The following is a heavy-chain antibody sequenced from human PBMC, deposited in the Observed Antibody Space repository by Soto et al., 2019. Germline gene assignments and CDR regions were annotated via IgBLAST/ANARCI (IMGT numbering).Heavy chain of an antibody. Sequence: GESLKISCKGSGYRFTSYWIGWVRQLPGKGLEWMGIFFPGDSDTRYSPSFQGQVTISADKSISTAYLQWSSLKASDTAMYYCAISSVAAAGFDYWGQGTPVIVSS. CDR2: FFPGDSDT. V-gene: IGHV5-51*01. J-gene: IGHJ4*02. CDR3: AISSVAAAGFDY. D-gene: IGHD6-13*01. CDR1: GYRFTSYW.